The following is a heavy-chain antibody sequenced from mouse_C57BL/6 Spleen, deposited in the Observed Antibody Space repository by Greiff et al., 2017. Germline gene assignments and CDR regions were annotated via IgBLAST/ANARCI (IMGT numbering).Heavy chain of an antibody. D-gene: IGHD2-1*01. CDR2: IYPGDGDT. J-gene: IGHJ2*01. CDR1: GYAFSSSW. CDR3: AREGYYGNPYSIDY. V-gene: IGHV1-82*01. Sequence: QVQLQQSGPELVKPGASVKISCKASGYAFSSSWMNWVKQRPGKGLEWIGRIYPGDGDTNYNGKFKGKATLTADKSSSAAYMQLNSLTSNDSAVYFCAREGYYGNPYSIDYWGQGTTLTVSS.